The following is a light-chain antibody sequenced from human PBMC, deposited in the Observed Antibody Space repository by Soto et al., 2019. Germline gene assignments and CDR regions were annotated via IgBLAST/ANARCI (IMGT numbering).Light chain of an antibody. Sequence: EIVLTQSPGTLSLSSGERATLSCRASQSVSGSHLAWYQQKPGQAPRLLIYAASSRATGIPDRFSGSGSGTDLTLTISRLEPEGFAVYYCQQYGRSQVTFGGGTKVEIK. CDR2: AAS. J-gene: IGKJ4*01. CDR3: QQYGRSQVT. V-gene: IGKV3-20*01. CDR1: QSVSGSH.